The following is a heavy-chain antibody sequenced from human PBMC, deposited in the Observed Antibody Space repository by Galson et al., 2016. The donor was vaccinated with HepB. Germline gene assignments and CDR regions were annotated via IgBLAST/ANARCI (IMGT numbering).Heavy chain of an antibody. CDR2: IKQDGSEK. Sequence: SLRLSCAASGFTFSRYTMTWVRQAPGKGVDWVANIKQDGSEKYYVDSVKGRFTISRDNAENSLYLQMNSLRAEDTAVYYCARDQGYSGSYLRYSDLWGRGTLVTVSS. D-gene: IGHD1-26*01. J-gene: IGHJ2*01. CDR3: ARDQGYSGSYLRYSDL. V-gene: IGHV3-7*03. CDR1: GFTFSRYT.